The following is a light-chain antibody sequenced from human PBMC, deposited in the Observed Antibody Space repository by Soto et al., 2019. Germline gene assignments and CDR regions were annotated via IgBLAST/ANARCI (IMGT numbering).Light chain of an antibody. CDR2: EVS. Sequence: QSVLTQPASVSGSPGQSITISCTGTSSGVGGYNYVSWYQHHPGKAPKLLIYEVSYRPSGVSDRFSGSKSANTASLTISGLQAEDEADYYCSSYTSGSLRVFGTGTKVTV. CDR3: SSYTSGSLRV. CDR1: SSGVGGYNY. V-gene: IGLV2-14*01. J-gene: IGLJ1*01.